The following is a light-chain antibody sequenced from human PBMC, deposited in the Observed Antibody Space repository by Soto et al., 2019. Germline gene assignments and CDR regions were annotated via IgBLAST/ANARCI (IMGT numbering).Light chain of an antibody. CDR3: VLYLGSGLWV. CDR1: SGSVSTSYY. Sequence: QAVVTQEPSFSVSPGRTVTLTCALRSGSVSTSYYPSWYQQTPGQAPRTLIYATNTRASGVPDRFSGSILGNRAALTITGAQADDESDFYCVLYLGSGLWVFGGGTNLTVL. V-gene: IGLV8-61*01. CDR2: ATN. J-gene: IGLJ3*02.